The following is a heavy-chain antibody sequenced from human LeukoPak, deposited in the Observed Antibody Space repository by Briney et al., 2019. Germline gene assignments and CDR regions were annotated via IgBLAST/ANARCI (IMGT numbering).Heavy chain of an antibody. Sequence: DSVKGRFTISRDNAKNSLYLQMNSLRAEDTAVYYCVRDPTIAAEVDWFDPWGQGTLVTVSS. J-gene: IGHJ5*02. V-gene: IGHV3-21*01. CDR3: VRDPTIAAEVDWFDP. D-gene: IGHD6-13*01.